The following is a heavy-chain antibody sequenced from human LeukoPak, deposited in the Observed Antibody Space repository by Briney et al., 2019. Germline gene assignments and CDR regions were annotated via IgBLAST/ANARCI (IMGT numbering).Heavy chain of an antibody. V-gene: IGHV3-53*01. CDR3: TGYISGFPC. Sequence: PGGSLRLSCAASGFTVSSNYMTWVRQAPGKGLEWVSIFYGGETTYYADSVKGRFTISRDNSKNTLYLQMNSLRAEDTAVYYCTGYISGFPCWGQGTLATVSS. J-gene: IGHJ4*02. CDR2: FYGGETT. D-gene: IGHD5-18*01. CDR1: GFTVSSNY.